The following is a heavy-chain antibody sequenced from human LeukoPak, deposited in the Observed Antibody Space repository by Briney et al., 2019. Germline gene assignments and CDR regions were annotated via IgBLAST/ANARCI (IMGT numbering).Heavy chain of an antibody. CDR2: IRYDGSNK. V-gene: IGHV3-30*02. D-gene: IGHD5-18*01. J-gene: IGHJ4*02. CDR3: AKDGGYNYGYDFDY. Sequence: PGGSLRLSCAASGFTFSSYGMHWVRQAPSKGLEWVAFIRYDGSNKYYADSVKGRFTISRDNSKNTLYLQMNSLRAEDTAVYYCAKDGGYNYGYDFDYWGQGTLVTVSS. CDR1: GFTFSSYG.